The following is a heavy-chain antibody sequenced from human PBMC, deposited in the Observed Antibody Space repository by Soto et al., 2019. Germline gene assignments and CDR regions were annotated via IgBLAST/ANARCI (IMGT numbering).Heavy chain of an antibody. Sequence: PSETLSLTCTVSGGSISSSSYYWGWIRQPPGKGLEWIGSIYYSGSTYYNPSLKSRVTISEDTSKNQFSLKLSSVTAADTAVYYCATLAAAGTSGLFDVWGQGTMVTVSS. CDR3: ATLAAAGTSGLFDV. V-gene: IGHV4-39*01. CDR1: GGSISSSSYY. CDR2: IYYSGST. J-gene: IGHJ3*01. D-gene: IGHD6-13*01.